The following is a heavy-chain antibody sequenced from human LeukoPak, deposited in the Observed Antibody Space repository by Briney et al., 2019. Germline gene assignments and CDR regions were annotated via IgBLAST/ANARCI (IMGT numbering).Heavy chain of an antibody. J-gene: IGHJ4*02. D-gene: IGHD3-10*01. V-gene: IGHV4-59*08. CDR2: IYYSGST. CDR1: GGSISSYY. Sequence: SETLSLTCTVSGGSISSYYCSWIRQPPGKGLEWIGYIYYSGSTNYNPSLKSRVTISIDTSKNQFSLKLSSVTAADTAVYYCARHHYYGSGSYYTAYFDYWGQGTLVTVSS. CDR3: ARHHYYGSGSYYTAYFDY.